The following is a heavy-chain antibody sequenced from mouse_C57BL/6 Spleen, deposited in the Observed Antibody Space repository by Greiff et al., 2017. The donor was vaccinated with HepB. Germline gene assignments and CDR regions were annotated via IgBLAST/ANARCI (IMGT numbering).Heavy chain of an antibody. CDR1: GYTFTSYG. CDR3: ARPYGYDEGWFAY. J-gene: IGHJ3*01. CDR2: IYPRSGNT. Sequence: VQLVESGAELARPGASVKLSCKASGYTFTSYGISWVKQRTGQGLEWIGEIYPRSGNTYYNEKFKGKATLTADKSSSTAYMELRSLTSEDSAVYFCARPYGYDEGWFAYWGQGTLVTVSA. D-gene: IGHD2-2*01. V-gene: IGHV1-81*01.